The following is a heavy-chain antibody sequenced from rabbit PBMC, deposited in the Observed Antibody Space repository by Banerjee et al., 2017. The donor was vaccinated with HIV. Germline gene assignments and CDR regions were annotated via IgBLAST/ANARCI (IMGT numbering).Heavy chain of an antibody. D-gene: IGHD4-1*01. CDR1: GIDFSSDA. Sequence: QEQLEESGGGLGKPEGSLTLTCTASGIDFSSDAMCRVRQAPGKGLVLVACINTSSGNTVYASWAKGRFAISKTSSTTVTLQMTSLTAADTATYFCARDLAGVIGWNFNFWGQGTLVTVS. CDR3: ARDLAGVIGWNFNF. CDR2: INTSSGNT. V-gene: IGHV1S45*01. J-gene: IGHJ4*01.